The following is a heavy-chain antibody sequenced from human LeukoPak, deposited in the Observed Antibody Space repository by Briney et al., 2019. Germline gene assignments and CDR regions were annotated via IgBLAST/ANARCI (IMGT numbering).Heavy chain of an antibody. J-gene: IGHJ5*02. Sequence: PGGSLRLSCAASGFSFSSYEMNWVRQAPGKGLEWVSVIYSGGSTYYADSVKGRFTIFRDNSKNTLYLQMNSLRAEDTAVYYCARFGAAGVRGNWFDPWGQGTLVTVSS. CDR2: IYSGGST. CDR3: ARFGAAGVRGNWFDP. CDR1: GFSFSSYE. D-gene: IGHD6-13*01. V-gene: IGHV3-53*01.